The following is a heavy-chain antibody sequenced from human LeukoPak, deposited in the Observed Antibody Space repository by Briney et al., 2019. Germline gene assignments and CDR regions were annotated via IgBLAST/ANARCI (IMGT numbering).Heavy chain of an antibody. D-gene: IGHD5-24*01. CDR3: ARDGGDGYNFDY. CDR1: GYTFTGYY. V-gene: IGHV1-18*04. J-gene: IGHJ4*02. CDR2: ISAYNGNT. Sequence: ASVKVSCKASGYTFTGYYMHWVRQAPGQGLEWMGWISAYNGNTNYAQKLQGRVTMTTDTSTSTAYMELRSLRSDHTAVYYCARDGGDGYNFDYWGQGTLVTVSS.